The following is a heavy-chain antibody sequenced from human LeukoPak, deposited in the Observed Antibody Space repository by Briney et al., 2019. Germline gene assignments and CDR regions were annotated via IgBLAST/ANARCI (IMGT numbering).Heavy chain of an antibody. J-gene: IGHJ4*02. Sequence: GASVKVSCKASGYTFTRYDINWVRQATGQGLEWMGGIIPIFGTANYAQKFQGRVTITADESTSTAYMELSSLRSEDTAVYYCARAGYSSSWPDYWGQGTLVTVSS. V-gene: IGHV1-69*13. CDR2: IIPIFGTA. CDR1: GYTFTRYD. CDR3: ARAGYSSSWPDY. D-gene: IGHD6-13*01.